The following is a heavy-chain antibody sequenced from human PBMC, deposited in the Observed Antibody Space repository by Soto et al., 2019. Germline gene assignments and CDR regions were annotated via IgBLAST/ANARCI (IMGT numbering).Heavy chain of an antibody. CDR2: IIPIFGTA. V-gene: IGHV1-69*13. D-gene: IGHD3-16*01. J-gene: IGHJ3*02. CDR3: ANNPLGAPGAFDI. CDR1: GGTFSSYA. Sequence: SVKVSCKASGGTFSSYAISWVRQAPGQGLEWMGGIIPIFGTANYAQKFQGRVTITADESTSTAYMELSSLRSEDTAVYYCANNPLGAPGAFDIWGQGTMVTVS.